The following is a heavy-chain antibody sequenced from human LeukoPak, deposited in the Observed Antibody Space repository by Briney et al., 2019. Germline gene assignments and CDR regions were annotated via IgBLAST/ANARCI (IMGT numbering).Heavy chain of an antibody. CDR2: ISSNGGST. CDR3: VRSMGYYYDSSGRFDY. Sequence: PGRSLRLSCAASGFTFSSYAMHWVRQAPGKGLEYVSAISSNGGSTYYADSVKGRFTISRDNSKNTLYLHMSSLRAEDTAVYYCVRSMGYYYDSSGRFDYWGQGTLVTVSS. J-gene: IGHJ4*02. D-gene: IGHD3-22*01. CDR1: GFTFSSYA. V-gene: IGHV3-64D*09.